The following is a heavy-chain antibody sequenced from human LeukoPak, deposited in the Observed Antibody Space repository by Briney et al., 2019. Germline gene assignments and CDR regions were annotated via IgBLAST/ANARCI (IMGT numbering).Heavy chain of an antibody. V-gene: IGHV3-33*06. CDR2: IWYDGSNK. Sequence: GGSLRLSCAASGFTFSSYGMHWVRQAPGKWLEWVAVIWYDGSNKYYADSVKGRFTISRDNSKNTLYLQMNSLRAEDTAVYYCAKGGGYWDYWGQGTLVTVSS. D-gene: IGHD3-22*01. CDR1: GFTFSSYG. J-gene: IGHJ4*02. CDR3: AKGGGYWDY.